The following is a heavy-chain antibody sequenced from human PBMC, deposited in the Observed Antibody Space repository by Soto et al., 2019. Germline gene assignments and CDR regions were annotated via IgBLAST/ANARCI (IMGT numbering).Heavy chain of an antibody. CDR1: GGTFSSYA. Sequence: QVQLVQSGAEVKKPGSSVKVSCKASGGTFSSYAISWVRQAPGQGLEWMGGIIPIFGTANYAQKFQGRVTITADESTSTAYMELSSLRSEDTAVYYWARTDIVLVPAGYNWFDPWGQGTLVTVSS. J-gene: IGHJ5*02. CDR3: ARTDIVLVPAGYNWFDP. D-gene: IGHD2-2*01. V-gene: IGHV1-69*12. CDR2: IIPIFGTA.